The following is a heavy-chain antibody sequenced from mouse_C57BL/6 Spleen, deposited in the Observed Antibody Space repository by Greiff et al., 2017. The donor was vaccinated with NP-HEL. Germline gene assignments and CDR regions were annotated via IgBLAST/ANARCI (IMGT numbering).Heavy chain of an antibody. CDR2: ISDGGSYT. V-gene: IGHV5-4*03. J-gene: IGHJ2*01. CDR3: ARGGRDFDD. Sequence: EVMLVESGGGLVKPGGSLKLSCAASGFTFSSYAMSWVRQTPEKRLEWVATISDGGSYTYYPDNVKGRFTISRDNAKNNLYLQMSHLKSEDTAMYYCARGGRDFDDWGQGTTLTVSS. CDR1: GFTFSSYA.